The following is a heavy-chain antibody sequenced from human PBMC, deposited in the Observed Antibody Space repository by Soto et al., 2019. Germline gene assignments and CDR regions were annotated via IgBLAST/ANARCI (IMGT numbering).Heavy chain of an antibody. CDR3: ARRNIAAAGTWWFDP. J-gene: IGHJ5*02. D-gene: IGHD6-13*01. CDR2: IYSGGST. V-gene: IGHV3-66*01. Sequence: EVQLVESGGGLVQPGGSLRLSCAASGFTVSSNYMSWVRQAPGKGLEWVAVIYSGGSTYYADSVKGRFTISRDNSKNTLYIQMISLRGEDTAVYYCARRNIAAAGTWWFDPWGQGTLVTVSS. CDR1: GFTVSSNY.